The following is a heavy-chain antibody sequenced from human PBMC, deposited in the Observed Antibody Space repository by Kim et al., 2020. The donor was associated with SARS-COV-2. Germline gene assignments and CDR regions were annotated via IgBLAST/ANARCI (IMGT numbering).Heavy chain of an antibody. CDR1: GGSISSSSYY. Sequence: SETLSLTCTVSGGSISSSSYYWGWIRQPPGKGLEWIGSIYYSGSTYYNPSLKSRVTISVDTSKNQFSLKLSSVTAADTAVYYCARLAAAGTIDPWGQGTLVTVSS. J-gene: IGHJ5*02. D-gene: IGHD6-13*01. CDR3: ARLAAAGTIDP. CDR2: IYYSGST. V-gene: IGHV4-39*07.